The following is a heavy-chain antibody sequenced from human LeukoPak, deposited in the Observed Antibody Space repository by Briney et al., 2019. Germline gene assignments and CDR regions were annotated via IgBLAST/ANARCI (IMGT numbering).Heavy chain of an antibody. V-gene: IGHV1-2*02. CDR1: GYPFIGYY. CDR3: ARARLDYGSRSVNQYYYYMDV. CDR2: IDPNSGGT. Sequence: ASVRVSCKASGYPFIGYYMHWVRQAPGQGLEWMGWIDPNSGGTNYAQEFQGRVTMTRDTSISIAYMELSRLRSDDSAVYYCARARLDYGSRSVNQYYYYMDVWGKGTTVTISS. J-gene: IGHJ6*03. D-gene: IGHD3-10*01.